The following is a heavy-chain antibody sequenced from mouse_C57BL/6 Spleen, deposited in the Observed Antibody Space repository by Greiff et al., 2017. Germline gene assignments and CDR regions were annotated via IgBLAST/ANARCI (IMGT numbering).Heavy chain of an antibody. J-gene: IGHJ4*01. CDR1: GYTFTDYY. CDR3: ARIDYYGSSPLAMDY. V-gene: IGHV1-26*01. Sequence: EVQLQQSGPELVKPGASVKISCKASGYTFTDYYMNWVKQSHGKSLEWIGDINPNNGGTSYNQTFKGKATLTVDKSSNTAYMELRSLTSEDSAVYYCARIDYYGSSPLAMDYWGQGTSVTVSS. CDR2: INPNNGGT. D-gene: IGHD1-1*01.